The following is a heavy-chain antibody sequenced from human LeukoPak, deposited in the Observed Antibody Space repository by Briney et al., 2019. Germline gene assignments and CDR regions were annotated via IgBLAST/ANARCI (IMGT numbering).Heavy chain of an antibody. Sequence: PSETLSPTCTVSGDSISNYYWNWIRQPPGKGLEWIGYIYNSGSTNYNPSLKSRVTISVDTSKNQFSLNLSSVTAADTAVYFCARRPWGGLDVWGQGTTVTVSS. CDR3: ARRPWGGLDV. CDR2: IYNSGST. D-gene: IGHD1-26*01. V-gene: IGHV4-59*01. CDR1: GDSISNYY. J-gene: IGHJ6*02.